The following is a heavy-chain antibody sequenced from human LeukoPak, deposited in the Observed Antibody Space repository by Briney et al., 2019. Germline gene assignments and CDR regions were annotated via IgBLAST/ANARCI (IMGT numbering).Heavy chain of an antibody. D-gene: IGHD2-2*01. V-gene: IGHV4-30-4*01. Sequence: PSQTLSLTCTVSGGSISSGDYYWSWIRQPPGKGLEWIGYIYYSGSTYYNPSLKSRVTISVDTSKNQFSLKLSSVTAADTAVYYCARDLGYCSSTGCYTPNWFDPWGQGTLVTVSS. CDR1: GGSISSGDYY. J-gene: IGHJ5*02. CDR3: ARDLGYCSSTGCYTPNWFDP. CDR2: IYYSGST.